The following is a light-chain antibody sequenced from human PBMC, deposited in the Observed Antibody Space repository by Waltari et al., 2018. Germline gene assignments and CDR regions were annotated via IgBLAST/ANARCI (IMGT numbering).Light chain of an antibody. Sequence: SSELTQDPAVSVALGQTVRITCQGDSLGNYYASWYQQKPGQAPVLVIYGKNNRPSGIPDRFSGSSSGSTASLTITGAQADDEADYYCNSRDSSGNHHLVFGGGTKLTVL. CDR2: GKN. CDR3: NSRDSSGNHHLV. J-gene: IGLJ2*01. CDR1: SLGNYY. V-gene: IGLV3-19*01.